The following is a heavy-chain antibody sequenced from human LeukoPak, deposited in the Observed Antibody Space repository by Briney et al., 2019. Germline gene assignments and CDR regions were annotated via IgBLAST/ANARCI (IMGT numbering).Heavy chain of an antibody. V-gene: IGHV1-2*06. Sequence: ASVKVSCKASGYTFTGYYMHWVRQAPGQGLEWMGRINPNSGGTNYAQKFQGRVTMTRDTSISTAYMELSRLRSDDTAVYYCARVSGYVWGSYRYWAFDIWGQGTMVIVSS. D-gene: IGHD3-16*02. CDR1: GYTFTGYY. J-gene: IGHJ3*02. CDR3: ARVSGYVWGSYRYWAFDI. CDR2: INPNSGGT.